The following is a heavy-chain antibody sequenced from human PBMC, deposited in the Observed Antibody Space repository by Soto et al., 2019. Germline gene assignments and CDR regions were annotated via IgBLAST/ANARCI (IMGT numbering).Heavy chain of an antibody. CDR3: DSTRRDGYNNYYYYYGMDV. V-gene: IGHV3-21*01. CDR1: GFTFSSYN. Sequence: EVQLVESGGGLVKPGGSLRLSCAASGFTFSSYNMNWVRQAPGKGQEWVSSISSSSSYIYYADSVKGRFTISRDNAKNSLYLQMNSLRAEDTAVYYCDSTRRDGYNNYYYYYGMDVWGQGTTVTVSS. CDR2: ISSSSSYI. J-gene: IGHJ6*02. D-gene: IGHD5-12*01.